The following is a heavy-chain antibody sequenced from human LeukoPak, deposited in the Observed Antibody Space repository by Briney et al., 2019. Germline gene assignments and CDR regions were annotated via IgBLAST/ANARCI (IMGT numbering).Heavy chain of an antibody. Sequence: GGSLRLSCAASGFIFSQYSMSWVRQAPGKGLEWVSHIRSSSETFYADSVKGRFTISRDNARNSLYLQMNNLRGEDTAIYYCARDAGNSGYGCDLWGQGTLVTVSS. CDR1: GFIFSQYS. CDR2: IRSSSET. J-gene: IGHJ5*02. CDR3: ARDAGNSGYGCDL. V-gene: IGHV3-48*01. D-gene: IGHD5-12*01.